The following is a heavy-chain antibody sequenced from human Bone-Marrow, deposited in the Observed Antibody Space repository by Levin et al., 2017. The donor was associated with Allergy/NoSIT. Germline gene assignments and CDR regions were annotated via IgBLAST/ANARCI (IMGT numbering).Heavy chain of an antibody. CDR3: ARMAVTGNVRYFFDY. D-gene: IGHD6-19*01. CDR1: GGTFSSYD. Sequence: GGSLRLSCKTSGGTFSSYDINWVRQAPGQGLEWMGGIIPIFATTSYAQKFKGRLTITAVESTSTAYMELSSLRSDDTAVYYCARMAVTGNVRYFFDYWGQGTLVTVSS. V-gene: IGHV1-69*01. CDR2: IIPIFATT. J-gene: IGHJ4*02.